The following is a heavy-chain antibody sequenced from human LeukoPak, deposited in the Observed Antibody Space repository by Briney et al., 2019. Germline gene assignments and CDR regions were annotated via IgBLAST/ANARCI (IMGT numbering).Heavy chain of an antibody. CDR3: ARVEQVLLWFGELPDY. CDR1: GFTFSSYS. J-gene: IGHJ4*02. V-gene: IGHV3-48*04. CDR2: ISSSSSTI. D-gene: IGHD3-10*01. Sequence: GGSLRLSCAASGFTFSSYSMNWVRQAPGKGLEWVSYISSSSSTIYYADSVKGRFTISRDNAKNSLYLQMNSLRAEDTAVYYCARVEQVLLWFGELPDYWGQGTLVTVSS.